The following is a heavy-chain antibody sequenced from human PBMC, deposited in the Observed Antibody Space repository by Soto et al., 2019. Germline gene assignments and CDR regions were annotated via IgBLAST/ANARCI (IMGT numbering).Heavy chain of an antibody. CDR3: ARTSPGGSGWYTFDY. Sequence: QVTLKESGPVLVKPTETLTLTCTVSGFSLSNARMGVSWIRQPPGKALEWLAHIFSNDEKSYSTSLKSRLTSXMASSXXQVVPTMTNMDPVDTATYYCARTSPGGSGWYTFDYWGQGTLVTVSS. D-gene: IGHD6-19*01. V-gene: IGHV2-26*01. J-gene: IGHJ4*02. CDR2: IFSNDEK. CDR1: GFSLSNARMG.